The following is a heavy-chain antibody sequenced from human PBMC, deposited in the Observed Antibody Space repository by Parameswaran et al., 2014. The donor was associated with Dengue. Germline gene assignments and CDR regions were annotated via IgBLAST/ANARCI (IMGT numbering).Heavy chain of an antibody. CDR2: ISAYNGNT. CDR3: ARELAQAGSLGAFDI. Sequence: WVRQAPGQGLEWMGWISAYNGNTNYAQKLQGRVTMTTDTSTSTAYMELRSLRSDDTAVYYCARELAQAGSLGAFDIWGQGTMVTVSS. J-gene: IGHJ3*02. V-gene: IGHV1-18*01. D-gene: IGHD6-19*01.